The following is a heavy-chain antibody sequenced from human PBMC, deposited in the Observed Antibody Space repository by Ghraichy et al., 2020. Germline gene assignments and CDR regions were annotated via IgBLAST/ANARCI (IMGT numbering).Heavy chain of an antibody. Sequence: SETLSLTCAVYGGSFSGYYWSWIRQPPGKGLEWIGEINHSGSTNYNPSLKSRVTISVDTSKNQFSLKLSSVTAADTAVYYCARSTYSGSYSSLVAFDIWGQGTMVTVSS. V-gene: IGHV4-34*01. CDR3: ARSTYSGSYSSLVAFDI. CDR2: INHSGST. J-gene: IGHJ3*02. D-gene: IGHD1-26*01. CDR1: GGSFSGYY.